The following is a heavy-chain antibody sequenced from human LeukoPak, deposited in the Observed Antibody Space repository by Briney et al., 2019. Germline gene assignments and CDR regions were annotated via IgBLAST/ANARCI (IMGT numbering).Heavy chain of an antibody. CDR3: ARGLWVGDYYYYMDV. Sequence: ASGRVCGKASGYTVTSYDINWGREATGQGGEGRGGMNPNSGNTGYAQKFQGRVTITRNTSISTAYMELSSLRSEDTAVYYCARGLWVGDYYYYMDVWGKGTTVTVSS. CDR2: MNPNSGNT. CDR1: GYTVTSYD. V-gene: IGHV1-8*03. J-gene: IGHJ6*03. D-gene: IGHD3-16*01.